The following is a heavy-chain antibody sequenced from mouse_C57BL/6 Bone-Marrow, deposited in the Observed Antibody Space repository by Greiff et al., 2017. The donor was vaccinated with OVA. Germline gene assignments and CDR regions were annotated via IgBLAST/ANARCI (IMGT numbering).Heavy chain of an antibody. CDR2: IYPRSGNT. Sequence: VQRVESGAELARPGASVKLSCKASGYTFTSYGISWVKQRTGQGLEWIGEIYPRSGNTYYNEKFKGKATLTADKSSSTAYMELRSLTSEDSAVYFCARGDGLRPWFAYWGQGTLVTVSA. J-gene: IGHJ3*01. V-gene: IGHV1-81*01. D-gene: IGHD2-4*01. CDR3: ARGDGLRPWFAY. CDR1: GYTFTSYG.